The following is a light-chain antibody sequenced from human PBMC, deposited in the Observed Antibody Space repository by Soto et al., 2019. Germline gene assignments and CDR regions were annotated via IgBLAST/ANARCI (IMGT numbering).Light chain of an antibody. CDR2: GAS. Sequence: ETVMTQSPATLSMSPGERATLSCRASQSISSNLAWYQQKRGQAPRLLIYGASTRATGIPARFSGSGSGTDFTLTISSLQSEDFAVYYCQQYNNWPPITFGGGTKVEIK. CDR3: QQYNNWPPIT. J-gene: IGKJ4*01. V-gene: IGKV3D-15*01. CDR1: QSISSN.